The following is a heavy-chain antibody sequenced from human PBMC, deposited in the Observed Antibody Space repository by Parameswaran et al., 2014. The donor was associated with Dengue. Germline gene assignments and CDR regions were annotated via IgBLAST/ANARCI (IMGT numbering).Heavy chain of an antibody. J-gene: IGHJ6*02. Sequence: QMPGKGLDWVSAISGSGGKPYYADSVKGRFTISRDNSKNTLYLQMNSLRADDTAVYYCAKRGGTFLQWLLPYGMDVWGQGTTVTVSS. D-gene: IGHD3-3*02. CDR3: AKRGGTFLQWLLPYGMDV. CDR2: ISGSGGKP. V-gene: IGHV3-23*01.